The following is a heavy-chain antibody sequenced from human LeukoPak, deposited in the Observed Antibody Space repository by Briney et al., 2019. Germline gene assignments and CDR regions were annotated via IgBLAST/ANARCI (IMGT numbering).Heavy chain of an antibody. Sequence: ASVKVSCKASGYTFTSYDINWVRQATGQGLEWMGWMSPNSGDTGYAQKFQGRVTMTSDSSISTAYMELSSLRSEDTAIYYCVRTPPNWGFDYWGQGTLVTVSS. CDR3: VRTPPNWGFDY. D-gene: IGHD7-27*01. CDR1: GYTFTSYD. V-gene: IGHV1-8*01. CDR2: MSPNSGDT. J-gene: IGHJ4*02.